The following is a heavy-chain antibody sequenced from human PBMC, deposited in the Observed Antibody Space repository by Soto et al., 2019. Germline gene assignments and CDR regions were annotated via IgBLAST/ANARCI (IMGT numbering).Heavy chain of an antibody. Sequence: PGGSLRLSCAASGFTFSSYSINWVRQAPGKGLEWVSSISSGSSYIYYADSVKGRFTISRDNAKNSLYLQMNSLRAEDTAVYYCERDRGTGDIVVVPAAENHVYYYYGMDVWGQGNTVTVSS. CDR1: GFTFSSYS. J-gene: IGHJ6*02. D-gene: IGHD2-2*01. CDR2: ISSGSSYI. CDR3: ERDRGTGDIVVVPAAENHVYYYYGMDV. V-gene: IGHV3-21*01.